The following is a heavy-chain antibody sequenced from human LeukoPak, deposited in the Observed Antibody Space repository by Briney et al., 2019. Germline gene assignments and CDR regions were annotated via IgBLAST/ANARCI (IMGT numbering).Heavy chain of an antibody. CDR1: GFTFSSDS. V-gene: IGHV3-21*01. J-gene: IGHJ4*02. CDR3: ARCPDYYAGIGYYSGC. CDR2: ISRSSTYI. Sequence: GGPLRLSCAASGFTFSSDSMNWVRQAPGKGLEWVSYISRSSTYIYYTDSVKGRFTISRDNAKNSLYLQMNSLRAEDTAVYYCARCPDYYAGIGYYSGCWGQGTLVTVSS. D-gene: IGHD3-22*01.